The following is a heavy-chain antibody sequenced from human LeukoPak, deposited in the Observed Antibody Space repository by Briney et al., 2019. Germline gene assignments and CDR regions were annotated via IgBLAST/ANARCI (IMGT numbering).Heavy chain of an antibody. Sequence: GGSLRLSCAASGFTFSTYAMSWVRQAPGKGLEWVSIISGSGDSTYYADSVKGRFTISRDNSKNTLYLQMNSLRADDTAVYFCAKIQRPPPNFDYWGQGTPVTVSS. CDR1: GFTFSTYA. V-gene: IGHV3-23*01. J-gene: IGHJ4*02. CDR3: AKIQRPPPNFDY. CDR2: ISGSGDST. D-gene: IGHD5-18*01.